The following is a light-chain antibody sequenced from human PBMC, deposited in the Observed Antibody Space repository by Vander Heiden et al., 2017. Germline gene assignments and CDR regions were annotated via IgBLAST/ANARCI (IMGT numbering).Light chain of an antibody. CDR2: EVS. J-gene: IGLJ1*01. Sequence: QSALTQPPSASGSPGQSVTIPCPGTSSDVGGYNYVSWYQHHPGKAPKVVFYEVSQLPSGVPDRFSGSKSANTASLTVSALQAEDEADYYCSSFAGFNNYVFGTGTKVTVL. CDR3: SSFAGFNNYV. V-gene: IGLV2-8*01. CDR1: SSDVGGYNY.